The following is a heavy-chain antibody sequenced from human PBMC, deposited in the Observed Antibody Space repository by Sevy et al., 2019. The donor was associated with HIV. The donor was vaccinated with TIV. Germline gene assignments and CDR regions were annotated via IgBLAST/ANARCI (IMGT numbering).Heavy chain of an antibody. CDR1: GGTFSSYA. CDR3: VGTTVVTAGVGY. J-gene: IGHJ4*02. CDR2: IIPIFGTA. V-gene: IGHV1-69*13. D-gene: IGHD4-17*01. Sequence: ASVKVSYKASGGTFSSYAISWVRQAPGQGLEWMGGIIPIFGTANYAQKFQGRVTITADESTSTAYMELSSLRSEDTAVYYCVGTTVVTAGVGYWGQGTLVTVSS.